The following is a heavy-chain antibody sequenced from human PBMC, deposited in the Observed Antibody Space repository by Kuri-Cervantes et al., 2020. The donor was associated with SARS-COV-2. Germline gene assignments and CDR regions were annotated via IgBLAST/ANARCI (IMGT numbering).Heavy chain of an antibody. J-gene: IGHJ4*02. CDR1: GFTFSSYV. CDR2: IYSGGSST. Sequence: ETLSLTCAASGFTFSSYVMSWIRQAPGKGLEWVSVIYSGGSSTYYADSVKGRFTISRDNSKNTLYLQMNSLRAEDTAVYYCAKDQDYYDSSGQFDYWGQGTLVTVSS. CDR3: AKDQDYYDSSGQFDY. D-gene: IGHD3-22*01. V-gene: IGHV3-23*03.